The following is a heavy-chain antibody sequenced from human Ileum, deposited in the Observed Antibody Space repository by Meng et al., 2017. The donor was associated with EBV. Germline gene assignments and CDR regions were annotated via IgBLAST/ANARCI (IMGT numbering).Heavy chain of an antibody. Sequence: HVQLRESGPGLVKPSETLSLTCSVSDDSTIRSNWWSWVRQPPGKGLEWIGEILHAGVTNYNPSLKSRVSMSVDRSRIQASLNLNSVTAADTAIYYCARGEDYTWDVWGQGILVTVSS. CDR3: ARGEDYTWDV. CDR1: DDSTIRSNW. V-gene: IGHV4-4*02. CDR2: ILHAGVT. D-gene: IGHD3-16*01. J-gene: IGHJ4*02.